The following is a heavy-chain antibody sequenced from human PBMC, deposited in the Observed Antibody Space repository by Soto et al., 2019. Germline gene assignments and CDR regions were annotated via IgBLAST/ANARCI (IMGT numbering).Heavy chain of an antibody. CDR1: GGSISSGDYY. CDR3: ARYYDSTGYYQDHWFDP. Sequence: QVQLQESGPGLVKPSQTLSLTCTVSGGSISSGDYYWSWIRQPPGKGLEWIGYLYYSGSTYYNPSLKIRVILSVDTSKNQFSLKLSSVTAADTAVYYCARYYDSTGYYQDHWFDPWGQGTLVTVSS. D-gene: IGHD3-22*01. V-gene: IGHV4-30-4*01. CDR2: LYYSGST. J-gene: IGHJ5*02.